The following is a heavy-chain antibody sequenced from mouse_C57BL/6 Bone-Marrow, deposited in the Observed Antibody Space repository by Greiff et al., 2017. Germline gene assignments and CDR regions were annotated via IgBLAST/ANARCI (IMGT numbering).Heavy chain of an antibody. D-gene: IGHD4-1*01. CDR3: ARTNWDGIAY. CDR1: GFTFSSYA. V-gene: IGHV5-4*01. CDR2: ISDGGSYT. Sequence: VQLKESGGGLVKPGGSLKLSCAASGFTFSSYAMSWVRQTPEKRLEWVATISDGGSYTYYPDNLKGRFTISIDNAKNNLYLHMSHLKSEDTAMYYCARTNWDGIAYWGQGTLVTVSA. J-gene: IGHJ3*01.